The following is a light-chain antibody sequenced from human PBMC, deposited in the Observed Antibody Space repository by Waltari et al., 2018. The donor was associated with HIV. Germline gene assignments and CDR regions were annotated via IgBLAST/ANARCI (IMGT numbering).Light chain of an antibody. V-gene: IGLV3-21*04. J-gene: IGLJ2*01. Sequence: YVLTQPPSASVAPGKTARLTCGGDSIGKKSVHWYQQKPGQAPVLVIYYNRDRPPGIPGRLSGFTSGNSATLTISRVEAGDEADYYCQVWDSTSDQVVFGGGTKLTVL. CDR3: QVWDSTSDQVV. CDR1: SIGKKS. CDR2: YNR.